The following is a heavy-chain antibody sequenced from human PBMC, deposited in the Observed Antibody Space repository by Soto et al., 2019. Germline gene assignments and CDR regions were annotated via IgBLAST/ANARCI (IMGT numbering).Heavy chain of an antibody. CDR1: GFTFSGYA. Sequence: EVQLLESGGGLVQPGGSLRFSCAASGFTFSGYALSWFRQAPGKGLGWVSAISGSGGTTYYADSVKGRFTFSRDNSKNTLYLQMNSLRAEDTAVYYCAKTANGWFSAFDIWGQGTMVTVSS. J-gene: IGHJ3*02. D-gene: IGHD6-19*01. CDR2: ISGSGGTT. V-gene: IGHV3-23*01. CDR3: AKTANGWFSAFDI.